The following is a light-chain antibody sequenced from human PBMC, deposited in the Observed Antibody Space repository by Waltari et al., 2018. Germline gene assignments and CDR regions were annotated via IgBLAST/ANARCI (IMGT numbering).Light chain of an antibody. CDR2: LGS. CDR3: MQILQPART. Sequence: DILMTQSPLSLPVTPGEPASISCRSSQSLLHSNGYNYLDWYLQKPGQSPQVLIYLGSNRASGVPDRFSGSGSGTDFTLNISRVEAKDVGVYYCMQILQPARTFGQGTRLEIK. CDR1: QSLLHSNGYNY. V-gene: IGKV2-28*01. J-gene: IGKJ2*01.